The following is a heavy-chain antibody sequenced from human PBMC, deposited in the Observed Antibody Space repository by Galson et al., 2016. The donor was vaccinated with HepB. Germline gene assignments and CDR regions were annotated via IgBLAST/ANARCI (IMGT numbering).Heavy chain of an antibody. J-gene: IGHJ5*02. CDR1: GYTFTSYY. Sequence: SVKVSCKASGYTFTSYYIHWVRQAPGQGLEWMGIINPSGGGTSYAQRFQGRVTMTRDTSTSTVYMGLSSLRSEDTAVYYCARDPVYYDFWSGYYPFNWFDPWGQGTLVNVSA. V-gene: IGHV1-46*01. CDR2: INPSGGGT. CDR3: ARDPVYYDFWSGYYPFNWFDP. D-gene: IGHD3-3*01.